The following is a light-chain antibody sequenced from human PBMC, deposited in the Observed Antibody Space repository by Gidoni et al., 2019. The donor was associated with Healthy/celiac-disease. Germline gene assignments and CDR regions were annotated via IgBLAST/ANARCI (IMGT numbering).Light chain of an antibody. CDR3: QQYNSYWT. Sequence: DIQMTQSPSTLSASVGDRVTITCRASQSISSWLAWYQQKPGNAPKLLIYTASSLESGVPSRFSGSGSGTEFTLTISSLQPDDFATYYCQQYNSYWTFGQGTKVEIK. J-gene: IGKJ1*01. V-gene: IGKV1-5*03. CDR1: QSISSW. CDR2: TAS.